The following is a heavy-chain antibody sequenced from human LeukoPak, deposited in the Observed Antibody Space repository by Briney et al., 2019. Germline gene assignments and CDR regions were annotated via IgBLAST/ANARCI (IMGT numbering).Heavy chain of an antibody. V-gene: IGHV1-2*02. J-gene: IGHJ5*02. D-gene: IGHD2-2*02. Sequence: GASVKVSCKASGYTFTGYYMHWVRQAPGQGLEWMGWINPNSGGTNYAQKFQGRVTMTRDTSISTAYMELSSLRSEDTAVYYCAREGYCSSTSCYTGRYWFDPWGQGTLVTVSS. CDR2: INPNSGGT. CDR3: AREGYCSSTSCYTGRYWFDP. CDR1: GYTFTGYY.